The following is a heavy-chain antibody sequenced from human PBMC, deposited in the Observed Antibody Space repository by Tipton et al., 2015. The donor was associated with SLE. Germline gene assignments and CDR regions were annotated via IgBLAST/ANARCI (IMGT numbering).Heavy chain of an antibody. Sequence: LRLSCTVSGGSISSYYWSWIRQPPGKGLEWIGRIYTSGSTNYNPSLKSRVTISVDTSKNQFSLKLSSVTAADTAVYYCARGGRLVEGPMDAWGKGTTVTVSS. V-gene: IGHV4-4*08. CDR1: GGSISSYY. CDR3: ARGGRLVEGPMDA. J-gene: IGHJ6*03. CDR2: IYTSGST. D-gene: IGHD6-19*01.